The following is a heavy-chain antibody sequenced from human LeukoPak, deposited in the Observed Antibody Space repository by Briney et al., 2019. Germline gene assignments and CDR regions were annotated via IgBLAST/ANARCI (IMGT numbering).Heavy chain of an antibody. Sequence: GGSLRLSCAASGFTVSSNYMNWVRQAPGKGLEWVSIVYSGGSTYHADSVKGRFTISRGNADNTLYLQMKSLRAEDTAVYYCGRVAPQGSSTYYAFDIWGQGAVVTVSS. V-gene: IGHV3-53*01. CDR3: GRVAPQGSSTYYAFDI. CDR1: GFTVSSNY. CDR2: VYSGGST. J-gene: IGHJ3*02. D-gene: IGHD2-21*01.